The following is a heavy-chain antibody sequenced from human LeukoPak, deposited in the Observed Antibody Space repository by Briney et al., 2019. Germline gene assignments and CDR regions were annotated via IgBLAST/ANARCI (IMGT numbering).Heavy chain of an antibody. CDR1: GGSFSGYY. V-gene: IGHV4-34*01. CDR3: ARVPSGSRRSVYFDY. D-gene: IGHD1-26*01. CDR2: IYYSGST. Sequence: PSETLSLTCAVYGGSFSGYYWSWIRQPPGKGLEWIGSIYYSGSTYYNPSLKSRVTISVDTSKNQFSLKLSSVTAADTAVYYCARVPSGSRRSVYFDYWGQGTLVTVSS. J-gene: IGHJ4*02.